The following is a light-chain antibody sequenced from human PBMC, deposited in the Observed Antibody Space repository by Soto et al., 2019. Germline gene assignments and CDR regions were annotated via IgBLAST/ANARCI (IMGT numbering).Light chain of an antibody. CDR1: QDISNH. CDR2: DAS. J-gene: IGKJ2*01. Sequence: SSSLSASVGDSVTITCHASQDISNHLNWYQQKPVKAPDLLIYDASNLERGVPSRLRGRGVGTDFTSTSSTLPLQAFARYYWQPYPKYTYNFG. CDR3: QPYPKYTYN. V-gene: IGKV1-33*01.